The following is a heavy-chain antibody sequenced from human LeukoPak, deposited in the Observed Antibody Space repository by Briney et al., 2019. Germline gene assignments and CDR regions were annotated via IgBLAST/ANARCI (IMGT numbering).Heavy chain of an antibody. CDR1: GFTFSSYA. CDR3: ATYGYSYGSFDY. V-gene: IGHV3-30-3*01. D-gene: IGHD5-18*01. Sequence: GRSLRLSCAASGFTFSSYAMHWVRQAPGKGPEWVAVISYDGSNKYYADSVKGRFTISRDNSKNTLYLQMNSLRAEDTAVYYCATYGYSYGSFDYWGQGTLVTVSS. J-gene: IGHJ4*02. CDR2: ISYDGSNK.